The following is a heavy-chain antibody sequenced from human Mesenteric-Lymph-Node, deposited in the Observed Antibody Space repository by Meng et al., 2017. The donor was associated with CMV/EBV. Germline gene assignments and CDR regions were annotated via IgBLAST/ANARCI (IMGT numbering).Heavy chain of an antibody. D-gene: IGHD3-3*01. CDR3: AREGSITIFGVVIIDYYYYGMDV. CDR1: GFTFSSYA. CDR2: ISYDGSNK. J-gene: IGHJ6*02. V-gene: IGHV3-30*04. Sequence: GESLKIPCAASGFTFSSYAMHWVRQAPGKGLEWVAVISYDGSNKYYADSVKGRFTISRDNSKNTLYLQMNSLRAEDTAVYYCAREGSITIFGVVIIDYYYYGMDVWGQGTTVTVSS.